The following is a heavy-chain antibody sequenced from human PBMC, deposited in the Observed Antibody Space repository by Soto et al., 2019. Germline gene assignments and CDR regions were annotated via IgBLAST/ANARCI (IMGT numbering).Heavy chain of an antibody. V-gene: IGHV1-18*01. D-gene: IGHD2-21*02. CDR1: GYSFTTYG. CDR2: ISTDKGNT. Sequence: ASVNVSCKASGYSFTTYGMTWVRQAPGQGLEWMGWISTDKGNTKYAQNFQSRATLTTDTSTSTAYMELRSLRSDDTAVYYCARDRDWNLDYWGQGTLVTVSS. CDR3: ARDRDWNLDY. J-gene: IGHJ4*02.